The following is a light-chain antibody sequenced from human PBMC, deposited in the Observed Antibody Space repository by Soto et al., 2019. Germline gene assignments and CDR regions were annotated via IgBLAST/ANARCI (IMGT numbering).Light chain of an antibody. CDR1: QSISSW. J-gene: IGKJ1*01. V-gene: IGKV1-5*01. CDR3: QQYNSYSPWT. Sequence: DIQMTQSPSTLSASVGDTVTITCRASQSISSWLAWYQQKPGKAPKLLICDASSLESGVPSRFSGSGSGTKFTLTISSLQPDDFATYYCQQYNSYSPWTFGQGTKVEIK. CDR2: DAS.